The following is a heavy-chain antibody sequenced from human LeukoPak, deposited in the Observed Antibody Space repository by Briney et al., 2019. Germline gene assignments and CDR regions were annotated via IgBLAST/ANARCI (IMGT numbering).Heavy chain of an antibody. D-gene: IGHD2-15*01. Sequence: GASVKVSCKASGYTFTSYGISWVRQAPGQGLEWMGWISAYNGNTNYAQKLQGRVTMTTDTSTSTAYMELRSLRSDDTAVYYCARDTRYCSGGSCYSYYGMDVWGQGTTVTVSS. CDR2: ISAYNGNT. V-gene: IGHV1-18*01. CDR3: ARDTRYCSGGSCYSYYGMDV. CDR1: GYTFTSYG. J-gene: IGHJ6*02.